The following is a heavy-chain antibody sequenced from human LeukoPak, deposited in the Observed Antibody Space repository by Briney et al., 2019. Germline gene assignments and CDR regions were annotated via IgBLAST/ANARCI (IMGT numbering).Heavy chain of an antibody. CDR1: GYPTGVDYY. Sequence: PSETLSLTCKVSGYPTGVDYYWVWIRQAPGRGLQWIGGFHRGRIQYNSALKSRVTISIDSSKNQFSLRMWPVTAADTAFYFCARAPSSYETGNGFPNLGWLDPWGQGALVNVSS. CDR2: FHRGRI. D-gene: IGHD3-9*01. V-gene: IGHV4-38-2*02. CDR3: ARAPSSYETGNGFPNLGWLDP. J-gene: IGHJ5*02.